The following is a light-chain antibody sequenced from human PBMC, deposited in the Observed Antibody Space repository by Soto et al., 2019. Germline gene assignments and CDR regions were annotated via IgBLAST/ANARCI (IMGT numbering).Light chain of an antibody. CDR3: SSYTRSSTRV. J-gene: IGLJ3*02. CDR1: SSDVGGYNY. V-gene: IGLV2-14*01. CDR2: EVS. Sequence: QSALTQPASASGSPGQSITISCTGTSSDVGGYNYVSWYQQHPGKAPKLMIYEVSNRPSGVSNRFSGSKSGNTASLTISGPQAEDEADYYCSSYTRSSTRVFGGGTKVTVL.